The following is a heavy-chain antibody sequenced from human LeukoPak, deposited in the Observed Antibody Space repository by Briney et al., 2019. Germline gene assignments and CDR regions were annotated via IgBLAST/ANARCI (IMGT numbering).Heavy chain of an antibody. D-gene: IGHD3-3*01. Sequence: PGRSPRLSCAASGFTFSNYGIHWVRQAPGKGLEWVAVIYDDGTKEYFADSVKGRFTISRDNSKNTAVLQMNSLRAEDTAVFYCARDFKSGYVDSWGQGTLVTVSS. CDR1: GFTFSNYG. V-gene: IGHV3-33*01. CDR2: IYDDGTKE. CDR3: ARDFKSGYVDS. J-gene: IGHJ4*02.